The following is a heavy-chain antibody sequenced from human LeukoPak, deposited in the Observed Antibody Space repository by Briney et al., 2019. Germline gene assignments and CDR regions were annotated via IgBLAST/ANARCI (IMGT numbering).Heavy chain of an antibody. V-gene: IGHV4-59*01. CDR3: ARVYSSGWYANFDY. CDR1: GGSISSYY. J-gene: IGHJ4*02. Sequence: SETLSLTCTVSGGSISSYYWSWIRQPPGKGLEWIRYIYYSGSTNYNPSLKSRVTISVDTSKNQFSLKLSSVTAADTAVYYCARVYSSGWYANFDYWGQGTLVTVSS. CDR2: IYYSGST. D-gene: IGHD6-19*01.